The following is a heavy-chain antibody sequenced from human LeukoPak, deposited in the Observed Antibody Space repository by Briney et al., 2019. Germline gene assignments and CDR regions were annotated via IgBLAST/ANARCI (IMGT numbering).Heavy chain of an antibody. CDR3: AREDGSGSYYYYYYYGMDV. CDR2: ISDAGSNK. V-gene: IGHV3-30*03. Sequence: PGRSLRLSCAASGFTFSNYGIHWVRQAPGKGLEWVAVISDAGSNKYYTDSVKGRFTISRDNSKNTLYLQMNSLRAEDTAVYYCAREDGSGSYYYYYYYGMDVWGQGTTVTVSS. D-gene: IGHD3-10*01. CDR1: GFTFSNYG. J-gene: IGHJ6*02.